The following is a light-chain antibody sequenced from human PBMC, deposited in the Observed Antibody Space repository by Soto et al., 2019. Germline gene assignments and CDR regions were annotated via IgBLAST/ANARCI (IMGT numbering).Light chain of an antibody. CDR1: KNDIGVYDF. CDR2: EVV. CDR3: KSYAGSNTYV. J-gene: IGLJ1*01. Sequence: QSALTQPPSASGSPGQSVTISCTGTKNDIGVYDFVSWYQHHPGKAPRLIIYEVVQRPSGVPDRFSGSKSGNTASLTVSGPQDEAEADYFCKSYAGSNTYVFGSGTKVT. V-gene: IGLV2-8*01.